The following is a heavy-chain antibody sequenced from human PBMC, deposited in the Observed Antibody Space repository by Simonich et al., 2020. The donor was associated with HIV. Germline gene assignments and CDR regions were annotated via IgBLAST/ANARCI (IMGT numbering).Heavy chain of an antibody. CDR3: ARGTVTGGDARFDY. Sequence: QVQLHQWGAGLLKPSETLSLTCAVYGGSFSGYYWTWIRQSPGNGLEWIGEINHSGSNNYNHSLKSRVTISLDTSKNQFSLKLNSVTAADTAVYYCARGTVTGGDARFDYWGQGTLVTVSS. CDR1: GGSFSGYY. CDR2: INHSGSN. D-gene: IGHD4-17*01. V-gene: IGHV4-34*01. J-gene: IGHJ4*02.